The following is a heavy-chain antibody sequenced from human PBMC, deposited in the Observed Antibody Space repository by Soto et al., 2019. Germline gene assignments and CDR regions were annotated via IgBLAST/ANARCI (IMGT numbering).Heavy chain of an antibody. CDR3: ATGIGSGYYYFDY. V-gene: IGHV1-46*01. J-gene: IGHJ4*02. CDR2: IIPSGGST. CDR1: GYTFTSYY. Sequence: ASVKVSCKASGYTFTSYYMHWVRQAPGQGLEWMGIIIPSGGSTSYAQKFQGRVTITTDKSTSTVYMELSSLRSEDTAVYYCATGIGSGYYYFDYWGQGTLVTVSS. D-gene: IGHD3-22*01.